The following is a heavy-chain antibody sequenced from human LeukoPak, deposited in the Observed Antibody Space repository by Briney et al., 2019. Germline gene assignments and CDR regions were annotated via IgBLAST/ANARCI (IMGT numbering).Heavy chain of an antibody. CDR2: IYYSGST. CDR3: ASRYFCSSTSCYTFDY. Sequence: SQTLSLTCTVSGSSISSGDYYWSWIRQPPGKGLEWIGYIYYSGSTYYNPSLKSRVTISVDTSKNQFSLKLNSVTAADTAVYYCASRYFCSSTSCYTFDYWGQGTLVTVSS. J-gene: IGHJ4*02. CDR1: GSSISSGDYY. D-gene: IGHD2-2*02. V-gene: IGHV4-30-4*01.